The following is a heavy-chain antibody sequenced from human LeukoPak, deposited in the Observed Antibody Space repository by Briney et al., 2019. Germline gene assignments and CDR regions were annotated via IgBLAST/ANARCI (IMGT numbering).Heavy chain of an antibody. Sequence: GGSLRLSCAASGFTFSSYEMNWVRQAPGKGLEWVSYISSSGSTIYYADSVKGRFTISRENSKNTLYPQMNSLRAEDTAVYYCARGRVGGTCCMFDYWGQGTLVTVSS. CDR1: GFTFSSYE. CDR3: ARGRVGGTCCMFDY. D-gene: IGHD2-15*01. J-gene: IGHJ4*02. CDR2: ISSSGSTI. V-gene: IGHV3-48*03.